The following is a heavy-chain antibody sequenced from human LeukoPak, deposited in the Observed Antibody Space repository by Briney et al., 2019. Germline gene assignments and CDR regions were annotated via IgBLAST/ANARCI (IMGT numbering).Heavy chain of an antibody. Sequence: GGSLRLSSAASGFTFCRDSMKWVPEAPGKGLECVSPISSSCSYIYYADSVKGRFTISRDNAKNSLYLQMNSLRADETAVYYCARLKPPTYYDILTGRGAFDYWGQGTLVTDSS. V-gene: IGHV3-21*01. J-gene: IGHJ4*02. D-gene: IGHD3-9*01. CDR2: ISSSCSYI. CDR3: ARLKPPTYYDILTGRGAFDY. CDR1: GFTFCRDS.